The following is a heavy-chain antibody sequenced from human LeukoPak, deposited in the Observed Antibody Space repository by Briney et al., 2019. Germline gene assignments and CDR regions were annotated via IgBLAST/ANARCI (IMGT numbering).Heavy chain of an antibody. CDR1: GYTFTSYG. J-gene: IGHJ4*02. V-gene: IGHV1-18*01. CDR3: ARRQGTTLSFDY. CDR2: INAYNGNT. D-gene: IGHD1-1*01. Sequence: ASAKVSFKASGYTFTSYGFSWVRQAPGQGLEWMGWINAYNGNTNYAQKLQGRVTMTTDTSTSTAYMELRSLRFDDTAVYYCARRQGTTLSFDYWGQGTLVTVSS.